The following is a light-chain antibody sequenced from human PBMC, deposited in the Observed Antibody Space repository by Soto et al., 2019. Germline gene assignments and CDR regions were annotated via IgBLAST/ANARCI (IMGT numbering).Light chain of an antibody. CDR1: QSVSIY. J-gene: IGKJ5*01. Sequence: EIASTQSPTTLSFSPGYRSAVSCMSSQSVSIYLAWYQQRPGQAPRLLIYDASNRATGIQARFSGSGSGTDFTLTISSLEPEDFAVYYCPQRCNGPTITFGEGTRLEI. V-gene: IGKV3-11*01. CDR3: PQRCNGPTIT. CDR2: DAS.